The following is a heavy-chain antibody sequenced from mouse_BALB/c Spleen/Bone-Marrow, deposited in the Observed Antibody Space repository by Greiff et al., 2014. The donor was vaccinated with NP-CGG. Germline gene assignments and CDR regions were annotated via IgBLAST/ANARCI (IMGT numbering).Heavy chain of an antibody. J-gene: IGHJ4*01. V-gene: IGHV5-15*02. CDR2: ISNLAYSI. D-gene: IGHD4-1*01. Sequence: DVQLQESGGGLAQPGGSRKLSCAASGFSFSDYGMAWVRQAPGKGPEWVGFISNLAYSIYYADTVTGRFTISRENAKNTLYLEMSSLRSEDTAMYYCTRSNVPGAMDYWGQGTSVTVSS. CDR1: GFSFSDYG. CDR3: TRSNVPGAMDY.